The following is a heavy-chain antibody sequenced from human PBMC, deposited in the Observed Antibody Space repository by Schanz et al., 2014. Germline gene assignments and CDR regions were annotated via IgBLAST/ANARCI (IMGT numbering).Heavy chain of an antibody. D-gene: IGHD6-25*01. CDR2: ISSDGNQQ. Sequence: QVQLVESGGGVVRPGGSLRLSCAGSGFTFSNYAIHWVRQAPGKGLEWVGVISSDGNQQYYVDSVRGRFTMSRDNSNNTVYLQMNTLRAEDTAVYYCAREDCSAASCYFRYWGQGTLVTVSS. V-gene: IGHV3-30*04. J-gene: IGHJ4*02. CDR1: GFTFSNYA. CDR3: AREDCSAASCYFRY.